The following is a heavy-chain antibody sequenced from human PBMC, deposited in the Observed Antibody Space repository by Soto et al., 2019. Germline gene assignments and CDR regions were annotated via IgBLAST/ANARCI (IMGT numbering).Heavy chain of an antibody. CDR1: GFTFSSYG. J-gene: IGHJ4*02. D-gene: IGHD1-26*01. CDR3: ATLYSGSYWKYFDY. CDR2: IWYDGSNK. V-gene: IGHV3-33*01. Sequence: QVQLVESGGGVVQPGRSLRLSCAASGFTFSSYGMHWVRQAPGKGLEWMAVIWYDGSNKYYADSVKGRFTISRDNSKNTLYLQMNSLRAEDTAVYYCATLYSGSYWKYFDYWGQGTLVTVSS.